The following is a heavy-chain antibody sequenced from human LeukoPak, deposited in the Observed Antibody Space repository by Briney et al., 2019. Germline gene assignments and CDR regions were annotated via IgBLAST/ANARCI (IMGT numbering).Heavy chain of an antibody. CDR3: TRDLRGDGYNWN. Sequence: GGFPRLSCEASGFTFSRYWMCWVRQAPGKGLVWLSRINGDATSTNYADSVKGRFTISRDNANNTLYLEMNSLRAEDTAVYYCTRDLRGDGYNWNWGQGTLVTVSS. CDR2: INGDATST. D-gene: IGHD5-24*01. J-gene: IGHJ4*02. CDR1: GFTFSRYW. V-gene: IGHV3-74*01.